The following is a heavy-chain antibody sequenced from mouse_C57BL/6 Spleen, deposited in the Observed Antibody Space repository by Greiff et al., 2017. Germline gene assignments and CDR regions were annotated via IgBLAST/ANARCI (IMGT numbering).Heavy chain of an antibody. V-gene: IGHV1-15*01. CDR3: TRPGGVTYYFDY. J-gene: IGHJ2*01. Sequence: QVQLQQSGAELVRPGASVTLSCKASGYTFTDYEMHWVKQTPVHGLEWIGAIDPETGGTASNQKFKGKAILTADKSSSTAYMELRSLTSEDSAVYYCTRPGGVTYYFDYWGQGTTLTVSS. D-gene: IGHD2-2*01. CDR2: IDPETGGT. CDR1: GYTFTDYE.